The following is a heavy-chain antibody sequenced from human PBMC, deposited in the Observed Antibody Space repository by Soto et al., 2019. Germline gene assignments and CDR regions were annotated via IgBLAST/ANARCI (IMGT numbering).Heavy chain of an antibody. J-gene: IGHJ5*02. D-gene: IGHD4-17*01. CDR1: GFTFSSYA. Sequence: EVQLLESGGGLVQPGGSLRLSCVASGFTFSSYAMSCVRQAPGKGRERVSVISWSGGSTYYADCVKGRFTISRDNSKNTLYLQMNSLRAEDTAVYYCATAPHGDYLLNWFDPWGQGPLVTFSS. V-gene: IGHV3-23*01. CDR3: ATAPHGDYLLNWFDP. CDR2: ISWSGGST.